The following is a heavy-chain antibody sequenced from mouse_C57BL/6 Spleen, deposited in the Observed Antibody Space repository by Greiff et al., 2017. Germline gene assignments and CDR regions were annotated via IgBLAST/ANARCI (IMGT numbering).Heavy chain of an antibody. Sequence: QVQLQQPGAELVMPGASVKLSCKASGYTFTSYWMHWVKQRPGQGLEWIGEIDPSDSYTNYNQKFKGKSTLTVDRSSSTAYMQLSSLTSEDSAVYYCARWPKLDYYAIDYWGQGTSVTVSS. CDR1: GYTFTSYW. J-gene: IGHJ4*01. CDR3: ARWPKLDYYAIDY. V-gene: IGHV1-69*01. CDR2: IDPSDSYT.